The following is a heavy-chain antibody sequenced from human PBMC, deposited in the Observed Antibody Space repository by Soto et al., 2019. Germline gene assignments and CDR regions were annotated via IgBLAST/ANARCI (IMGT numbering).Heavy chain of an antibody. CDR3: ARSGYSFAWGY. Sequence: EVQLVESGGGLIPPGGSLRLSCAASGFLVNSAYMTWVRQAPGKGLEWLSMINSDGRTLYAESVKGRLTISRDNSKNRVDLQMNSLRAEDTAMYYWARSGYSFAWGYWGQGTLVIVTS. J-gene: IGHJ4*02. V-gene: IGHV3-53*01. D-gene: IGHD5-18*01. CDR2: INSDGRT. CDR1: GFLVNSAY.